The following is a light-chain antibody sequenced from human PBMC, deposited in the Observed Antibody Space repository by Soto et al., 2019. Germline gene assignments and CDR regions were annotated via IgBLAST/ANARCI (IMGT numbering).Light chain of an antibody. CDR1: QGISSY. CDR3: QQYYSYTYT. Sequence: AIRMTQSPSSLSASTGDRFTITCRASQGISSYLAWYQQKPGKAPKLLIYAASTLQSGVPSRFRGSGYGTDFTITISCLKSEDFETYYCQQYYSYTYTFGQGTRLEIK. CDR2: AAS. J-gene: IGKJ2*01. V-gene: IGKV1-8*01.